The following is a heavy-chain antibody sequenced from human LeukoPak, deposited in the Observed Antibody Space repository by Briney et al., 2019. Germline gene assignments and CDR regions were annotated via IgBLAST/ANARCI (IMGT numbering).Heavy chain of an antibody. V-gene: IGHV4-34*01. D-gene: IGHD5-18*01. CDR1: GGSFSGYY. CDR2: INHSGST. CDR3: ARRDTAMVDWAYYYYYMDV. J-gene: IGHJ6*03. Sequence: PSETLSLTCAVYGGSFSGYYWSWIRQPPGKGLEWIGEINHSGSTNYNPSLKSRVTISVDTSKNQFSLKLSSVTAADTVVYYCARRDTAMVDWAYYYYYMDVWGKGTTVTVSS.